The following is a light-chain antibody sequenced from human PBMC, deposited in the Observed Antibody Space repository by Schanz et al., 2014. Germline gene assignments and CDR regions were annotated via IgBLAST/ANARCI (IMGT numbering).Light chain of an antibody. CDR1: QSVNSY. Sequence: EIVLTQSPVTLSLYPGERATLSCRASQSVNSYLAWYQQKPGLAPRLLIYGASTRAIGIPARFSGSGSGTEFTLTITSLQPDDFATYYCQHETFGQGTKLEIK. J-gene: IGKJ2*01. CDR2: GAS. CDR3: QHET. V-gene: IGKV3-15*01.